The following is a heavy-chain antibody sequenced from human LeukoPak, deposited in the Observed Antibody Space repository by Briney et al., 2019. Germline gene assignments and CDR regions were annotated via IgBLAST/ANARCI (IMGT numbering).Heavy chain of an antibody. CDR2: IYTSGST. D-gene: IGHD3-16*02. J-gene: IGHJ3*02. CDR3: ARDGVSDYVWGSYRPPDAFDI. V-gene: IGHV4-4*07. CDR1: GGSISSYY. Sequence: RSSETLSLTCTVSGGSISSYYWSWIRQPAGEGLEWIGRIYTSGSTNYNPSLKSRVTMSVDTSKNQFSLKLSSVTAADTAVYYCARDGVSDYVWGSYRPPDAFDIWGQGTMVTVSS.